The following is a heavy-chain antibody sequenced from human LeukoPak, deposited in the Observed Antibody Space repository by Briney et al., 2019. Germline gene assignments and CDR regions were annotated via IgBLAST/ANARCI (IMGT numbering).Heavy chain of an antibody. V-gene: IGHV3-23*01. Sequence: PGGSLRLSCVASGFTLRSYVMNWVRQTPGKGLEWVSSISGSGDSTFYADSVKGRFSISRDNSKNTLYLQLNSLRAEDTAVYYCVRLYDDYTNGHFDSWGQGTLVTVSS. J-gene: IGHJ4*02. CDR3: VRLYDDYTNGHFDS. D-gene: IGHD4-11*01. CDR1: GFTLRSYV. CDR2: ISGSGDST.